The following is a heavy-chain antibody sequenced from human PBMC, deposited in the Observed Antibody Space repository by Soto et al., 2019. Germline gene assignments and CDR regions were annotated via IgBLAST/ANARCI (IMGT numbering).Heavy chain of an antibody. J-gene: IGHJ6*03. V-gene: IGHV4-34*01. Sequence: QVQLQQWGAGLLKPSETLSLTCAVYGGSFSGYYWSWIRQPPGKGLEWIGEINHSGSTNYNPSLKSRVTISVDTSKNQFSLKLSSVTAADTAAYYCARGDIVVVPAVPYYYYYMDVWGKGTTVTVSS. D-gene: IGHD2-2*01. CDR2: INHSGST. CDR1: GGSFSGYY. CDR3: ARGDIVVVPAVPYYYYYMDV.